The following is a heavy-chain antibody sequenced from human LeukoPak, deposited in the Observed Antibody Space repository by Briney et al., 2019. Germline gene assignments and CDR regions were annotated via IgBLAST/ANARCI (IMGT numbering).Heavy chain of an antibody. D-gene: IGHD3-16*01. J-gene: IGHJ4*02. Sequence: ASVKVSCKASSYTFTSYGISWVRQAPGQGLEWMGWISAYNGNTNYAQKLQGRVTMTTDTSTSTAYMELRSLRSDDTAVYYCARVLREENDYVWESRIDLYYFDYWGQGTLVTVSS. V-gene: IGHV1-18*01. CDR3: ARVLREENDYVWESRIDLYYFDY. CDR1: SYTFTSYG. CDR2: ISAYNGNT.